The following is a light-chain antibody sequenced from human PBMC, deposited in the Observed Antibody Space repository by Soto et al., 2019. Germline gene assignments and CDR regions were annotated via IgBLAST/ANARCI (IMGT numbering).Light chain of an antibody. V-gene: IGKV1-5*01. J-gene: IGKJ1*01. CDR2: DAS. Sequence: IQMSQSPSTLSASVEVRVTITSRASQSISSWLAWYQQKPGKAPKLLIYDASSLESGVPSRFGGSGSGTEFTLTISSLQPDDFATYYCQQYNSYSWTFGQGTKVDIK. CDR1: QSISSW. CDR3: QQYNSYSWT.